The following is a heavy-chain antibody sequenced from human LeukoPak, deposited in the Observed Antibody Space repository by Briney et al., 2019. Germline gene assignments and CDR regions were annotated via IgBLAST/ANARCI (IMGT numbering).Heavy chain of an antibody. V-gene: IGHV3-33*01. Sequence: PGRSLRLSCAASGFTFSSYGMHWVRQAPGKGLEWVAVIWYDGSNKYYADSVKGRFTISRDNSKNTLYLQMNSLRAEDTAVHYCARVMNSGYADYWGQGTLVTVSS. CDR3: ARVMNSGYADY. CDR2: IWYDGSNK. CDR1: GFTFSSYG. D-gene: IGHD5-12*01. J-gene: IGHJ4*02.